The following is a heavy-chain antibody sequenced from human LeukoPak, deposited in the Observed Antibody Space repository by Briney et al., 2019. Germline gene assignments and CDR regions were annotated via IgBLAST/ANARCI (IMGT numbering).Heavy chain of an antibody. J-gene: IGHJ5*02. Sequence: SETLSLTCTVSGGSISSYYWSWIRQPPGKGLEWIGYIYYSGSTNYNPSLKSRVTISVDTSKNQFSLRLSSVTAADTAVYYCAREVDWFDPWGQGTLVTVSS. D-gene: IGHD2-15*01. CDR2: IYYSGST. CDR3: AREVDWFDP. V-gene: IGHV4-59*01. CDR1: GGSISSYY.